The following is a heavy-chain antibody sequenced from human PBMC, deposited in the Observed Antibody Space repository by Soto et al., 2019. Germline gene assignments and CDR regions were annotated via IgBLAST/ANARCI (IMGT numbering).Heavy chain of an antibody. CDR3: ARHETTVTYYYYYYMDV. J-gene: IGHJ6*03. CDR2: IYYSGST. Sequence: QLQLQESGPGLVKPSETLSLTCTVSGGSISSSSYYWGWIRQPPGKGLEGIGSIYYSGSTYYNPSLKSRVTKSVDTSKNQFALKLSCVTAADTAVYYCARHETTVTYYYYYYMDVWGKGTTVTGSS. CDR1: GGSISSSSYY. V-gene: IGHV4-39*01. D-gene: IGHD4-4*01.